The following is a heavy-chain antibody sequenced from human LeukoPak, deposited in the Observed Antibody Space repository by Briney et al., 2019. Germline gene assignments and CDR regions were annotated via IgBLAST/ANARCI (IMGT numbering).Heavy chain of an antibody. J-gene: IGHJ6*02. V-gene: IGHV6-1*01. Sequence: SRTLSLTCAISGDSVSSISVAWNWIRQSPSRGLEWLGRTYYRSKWYYEYAVSVKSRINISPDTSKNQFSLQLTSVTPEDTAVYYCSLARSEYHYGMNVWGQGTTVTVSS. CDR3: SLARSEYHYGMNV. CDR1: GDSVSSISVA. CDR2: TYYRSKWYY.